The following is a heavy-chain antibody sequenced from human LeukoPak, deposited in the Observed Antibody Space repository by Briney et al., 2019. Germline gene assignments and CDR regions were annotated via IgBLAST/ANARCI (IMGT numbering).Heavy chain of an antibody. Sequence: GASVKVSCKASGYTFTSYDINWVRQATGQGLEWMGWINANNGNTNYAQNLQGRVTMTRDTSTSTAYMELRSLRSDDTAVYYCARGPIAAAGDYWGQGTLVTVSS. J-gene: IGHJ4*02. CDR3: ARGPIAAAGDY. V-gene: IGHV1-18*01. CDR2: INANNGNT. D-gene: IGHD6-13*01. CDR1: GYTFTSYD.